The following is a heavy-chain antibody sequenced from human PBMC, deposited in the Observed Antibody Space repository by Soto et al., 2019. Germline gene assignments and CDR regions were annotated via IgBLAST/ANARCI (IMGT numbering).Heavy chain of an antibody. CDR3: ARQFPSDNYGNRLDP. V-gene: IGHV3-53*01. Sequence: EVQVVESGGGLIQPGGSLRLSCAASGFNVNSSYMTWIRQAPGKGLRWVADISSGGTTKYSDSVRGRFSISRDMSKNTLYLQMNSLRVEDTAIYSCARQFPSDNYGNRLDPWGQGTLLTVSA. CDR2: ISSGGTT. J-gene: IGHJ5*02. D-gene: IGHD4-17*01. CDR1: GFNVNSSY.